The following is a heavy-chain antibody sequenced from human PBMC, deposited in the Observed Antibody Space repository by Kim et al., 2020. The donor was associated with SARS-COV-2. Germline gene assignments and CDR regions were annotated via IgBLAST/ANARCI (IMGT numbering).Heavy chain of an antibody. CDR1: GFTFSDYY. D-gene: IGHD5-18*01. J-gene: IGHJ6*02. CDR3: AREGYSYGYGANYYYYGMDV. V-gene: IGHV3-11*01. CDR2: ISSSGSTI. Sequence: GGSLRLSCAASGFTFSDYYMSWIRQAPGKGLEWVSYISSSGSTIYYADSVKGRFTISRDNAKNSLYLQMNSLRAEDTAVYYCAREGYSYGYGANYYYYGMDVWGQGTTVTVSS.